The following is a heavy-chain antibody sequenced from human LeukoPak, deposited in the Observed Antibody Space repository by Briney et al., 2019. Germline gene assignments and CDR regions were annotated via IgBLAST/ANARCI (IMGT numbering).Heavy chain of an antibody. V-gene: IGHV1-69*06. CDR1: GGTFSSYA. J-gene: IGHJ4*02. D-gene: IGHD3-22*01. CDR3: ARCSPGDSSNFYAVLQY. CDR2: IIPVFGTT. Sequence: SVKVSCKASGGTFSSYAVSWVRLTPGQGLEWLGGIIPVFGTTIYAQKFQAKVTMTADKSTNTAYLEISSLTSDDTAVYYCARCSPGDSSNFYAVLQYWGQGTQVTVST.